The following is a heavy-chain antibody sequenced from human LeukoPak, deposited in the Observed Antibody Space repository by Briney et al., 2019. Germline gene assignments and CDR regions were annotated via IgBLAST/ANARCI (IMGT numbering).Heavy chain of an antibody. V-gene: IGHV3-23*01. CDR1: GFTFSTYA. CDR3: AKTSRANSAYDSPFDY. CDR2: VRGSGTDT. J-gene: IGHJ4*02. D-gene: IGHD5-12*01. Sequence: QPRGSLRLSCAASGFTFSTYAMSWVRQAPGKGLEWVSAVRGSGTDTYYADSVKGRFTISRDNSKNTLYLQMNSLRAEDTAIYYCAKTSRANSAYDSPFDYWGQGTLVTVSS.